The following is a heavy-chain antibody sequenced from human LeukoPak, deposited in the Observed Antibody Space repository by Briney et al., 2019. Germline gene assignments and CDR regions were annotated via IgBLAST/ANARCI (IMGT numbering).Heavy chain of an antibody. J-gene: IGHJ4*02. V-gene: IGHV3-20*04. D-gene: IGHD6-13*01. CDR3: ARGTLKAAATDFDY. Sequence: PEGSLRLSCAASGFTFDDYGMSWVRQAPGKGLEWVSGINWNGGSTGYADSVKGRFTISRDNAKNSLYLQMNSLRAEDTALYYCARGTLKAAATDFDYWGQGTLVTVSS. CDR1: GFTFDDYG. CDR2: INWNGGST.